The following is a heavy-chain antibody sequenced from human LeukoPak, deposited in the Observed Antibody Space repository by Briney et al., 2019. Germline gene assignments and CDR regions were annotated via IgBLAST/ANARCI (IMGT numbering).Heavy chain of an antibody. CDR3: ARGPGYDDNTGYAFQMDV. CDR2: IYNSGST. D-gene: IGHD3-22*01. CDR1: GGSFSSYY. Sequence: PSETLSLTCAVYGGSFSSYYWSWIRQPAGKGLEWIGHIYNSGSTNYNPSLKGRVTMSVATSKNQFSLKLSSVTAADTAVYYCARGPGYDDNTGYAFQMDVWGQGTTVTVSS. V-gene: IGHV4-59*10. J-gene: IGHJ6*02.